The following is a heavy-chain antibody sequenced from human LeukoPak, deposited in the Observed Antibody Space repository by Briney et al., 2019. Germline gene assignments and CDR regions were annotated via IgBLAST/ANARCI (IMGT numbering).Heavy chain of an antibody. CDR3: ARATNRQWPFDY. D-gene: IGHD6-19*01. J-gene: IGHJ4*02. CDR1: GGSISSSSYY. V-gene: IGHV4-61*01. CDR2: IYYSGST. Sequence: SETLSLTCTVSGGSISSSSYYWSWIRQPPGKGLEWIGYIYYSGSTNYNPSLKSRVTISVDTSKNQFSLKLSSVTAADTAVYYCARATNRQWPFDYWGQGTLVTVSS.